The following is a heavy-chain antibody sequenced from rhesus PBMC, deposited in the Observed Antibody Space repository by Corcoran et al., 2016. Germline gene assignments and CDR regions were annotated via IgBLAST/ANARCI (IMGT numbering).Heavy chain of an antibody. J-gene: IGHJ5-1*01. CDR1: GYSISTNY. D-gene: IGHD4-29*01. CDR3: ARVYGSSYNRFDV. Sequence: QVQLQESGPGLVKPSETLSLTCAVSGYSISTNYWIWFRPPPAKGLEWIGYIYGSSESTYYNPSLKRRVTISTDPSKNQFSLKLSSVTAADTAVYYCARVYGSSYNRFDVWGPGVLVTVSS. V-gene: IGHV4-147*01. CDR2: IYGSSEST.